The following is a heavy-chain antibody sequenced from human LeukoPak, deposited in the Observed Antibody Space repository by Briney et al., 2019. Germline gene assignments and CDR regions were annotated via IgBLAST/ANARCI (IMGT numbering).Heavy chain of an antibody. CDR3: ATQSFTFGEPRAFEI. D-gene: IGHD3-16*01. V-gene: IGHV4-59*08. CDR2: IYYSGST. Sequence: PSETLSLTCTVSGGSISSYYWSWIRQPPGKGLEWIGYIYYSGSTNYNPSLKSRVTISVDTSKNQFSLKLSSVTAADTAVYYCATQSFTFGEPRAFEIWGQGTMVTVSS. CDR1: GGSISSYY. J-gene: IGHJ3*02.